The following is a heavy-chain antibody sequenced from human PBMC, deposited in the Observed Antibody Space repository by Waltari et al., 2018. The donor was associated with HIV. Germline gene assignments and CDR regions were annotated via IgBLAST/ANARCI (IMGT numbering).Heavy chain of an antibody. D-gene: IGHD2-21*02. CDR3: ARGVNLRCTGDCYSAY. J-gene: IGHJ4*02. V-gene: IGHV3-49*03. CDR2: IRSKPYGGTR. Sequence: ELNLVASGACLVPPERSLRPAFKALAFTLVACAVTWCRQAPGKGLEWVGFIRSKPYGGTREYAASVKGRFTISRDDSKNIAFLQMDSLKIEDTAVYYCARGVNLRCTGDCYSAYWGQGTLVTVSS. CDR1: AFTLVACA.